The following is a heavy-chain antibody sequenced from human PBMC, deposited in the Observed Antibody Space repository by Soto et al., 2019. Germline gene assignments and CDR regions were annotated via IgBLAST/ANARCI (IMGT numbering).Heavy chain of an antibody. V-gene: IGHV1-3*01. CDR2: INAGNGNT. CDR3: ARSTTAALDWFDP. CDR1: GYTFTSYA. Sequence: QVPLVQSGAEVKKPGASVKVSCKASGYTFTSYAMHWVRQAPGQRLEWMGWINAGNGNTKYSQKFQGRVTITRDTSASTAYMELSSLRSEDTAVYYCARSTTAALDWFDPWGQGTLVTVSS. D-gene: IGHD6-25*01. J-gene: IGHJ5*02.